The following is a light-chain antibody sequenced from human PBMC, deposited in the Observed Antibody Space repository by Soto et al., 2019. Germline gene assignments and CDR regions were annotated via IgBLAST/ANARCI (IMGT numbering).Light chain of an antibody. CDR1: QSVLYSSNNKNY. V-gene: IGKV4-1*01. CDR3: QQYYSTPP. CDR2: WAS. Sequence: DIVMTQSPDSLAVSLGERATINCKSSQSVLYSSNNKNYLACDQQKPGQPPKLLIYWASTRESGVPDRFSGRGSGTDFTLTISSLQAEDVAVYYCQQYYSTPPFGQGTRLEIK. J-gene: IGKJ5*01.